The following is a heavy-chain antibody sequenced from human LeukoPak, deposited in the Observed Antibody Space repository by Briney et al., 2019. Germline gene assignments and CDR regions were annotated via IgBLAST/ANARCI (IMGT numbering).Heavy chain of an antibody. V-gene: IGHV3-48*03. Sequence: HPGGSLRLSCTGSGFTFSDYEMNWVRQAPGKGLEWISYISNSGSIIYYADSVKGRFTISRDNAKNSLFLQMHSLRAEDTAVYCCARGPSVGSGWSPDYWGQGTLVTVSS. J-gene: IGHJ4*02. D-gene: IGHD6-19*01. CDR3: ARGPSVGSGWSPDY. CDR2: ISNSGSII. CDR1: GFTFSDYE.